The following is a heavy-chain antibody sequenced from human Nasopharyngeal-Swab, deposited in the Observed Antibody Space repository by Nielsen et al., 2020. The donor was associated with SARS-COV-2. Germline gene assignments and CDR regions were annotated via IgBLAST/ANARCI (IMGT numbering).Heavy chain of an antibody. V-gene: IGHV1-69*13. CDR2: IIPIFGTA. D-gene: IGHD3-22*01. CDR3: AGGDDSLANSYY. Sequence: SVKVSCKASGGTFSSYAISWVRQAPGQGLEWMGGIIPIFGTATYAQKFQGRVTITADESTSTAYMELSSLRSEDTAVYYCAGGDDSLANSYYWGQGTLVTVSS. CDR1: GGTFSSYA. J-gene: IGHJ4*02.